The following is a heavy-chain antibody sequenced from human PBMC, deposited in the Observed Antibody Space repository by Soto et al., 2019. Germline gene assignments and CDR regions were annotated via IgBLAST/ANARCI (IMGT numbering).Heavy chain of an antibody. D-gene: IGHD3-22*01. J-gene: IGHJ4*02. Sequence: TLSLTCTVSGGSISGYYWSWIRQPPGKGLEWIGYIYYSGSTIYNPSLKSRVTISVDTSKNQFSLKLSSVTAADTAVYYCARARYDSSGYYYFDYWGQGTLVTVSS. CDR1: GGSISGYY. CDR2: IYYSGST. V-gene: IGHV4-59*01. CDR3: ARARYDSSGYYYFDY.